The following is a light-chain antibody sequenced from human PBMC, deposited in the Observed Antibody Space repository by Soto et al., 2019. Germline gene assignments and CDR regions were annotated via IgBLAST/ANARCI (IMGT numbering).Light chain of an antibody. Sequence: DIVMTQSPDSLAVSLGARATINCKSSQSVFYSSNNKNYLAWYQQKPGQPPELLIYWASTRQSGVPDRFSGGGSGTQFTLTISSLQAEDVAVYYCQQYYITPYTFGQGTKLEIK. CDR1: QSVFYSSNNKNY. J-gene: IGKJ2*01. V-gene: IGKV4-1*01. CDR2: WAS. CDR3: QQYYITPYT.